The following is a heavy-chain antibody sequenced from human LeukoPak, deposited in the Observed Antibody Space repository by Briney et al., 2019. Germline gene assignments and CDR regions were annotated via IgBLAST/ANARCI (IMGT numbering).Heavy chain of an antibody. D-gene: IGHD3-10*01. CDR3: NLGSGSYAYYGMDV. V-gene: IGHV3-15*01. CDR2: IKSKTDGGTT. J-gene: IGHJ6*02. CDR1: GFTFSNAW. Sequence: GGSLRLSCAASGFTFSNAWMSWVRQAPGKGLEWVGRIKSKTDGGTTDYAAPVKGRFTISRDDSKNTLYLQMNSLKTEDTAVYYCNLGSGSYAYYGMDVWGQGTTVTVSS.